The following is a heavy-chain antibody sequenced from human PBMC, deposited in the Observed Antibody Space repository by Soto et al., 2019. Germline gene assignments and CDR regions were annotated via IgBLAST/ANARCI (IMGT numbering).Heavy chain of an antibody. V-gene: IGHV3-7*03. CDR2: IKLDGSEK. J-gene: IGHJ5*02. CDR1: GFTFSSYW. CDR3: ARSFSTSWYNWFDP. D-gene: IGHD6-13*01. Sequence: GGSLRLSCAASGFTFSSYWMSWVRQAPGKGLEWVASIKLDGSEKYYVDSVKGRFTISRDNAKNSLYPQMNSPRAEDTALYYCARSFSTSWYNWFDPWGQGTLVTVSS.